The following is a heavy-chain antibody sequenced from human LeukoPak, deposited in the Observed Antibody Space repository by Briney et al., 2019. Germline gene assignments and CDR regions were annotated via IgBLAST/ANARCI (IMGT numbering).Heavy chain of an antibody. J-gene: IGHJ4*02. D-gene: IGHD3-16*02. CDR3: ARGLDRYKTSN. V-gene: IGHV4-59*01. CDR1: GGSISSYY. CDR2: IYYTGST. Sequence: SETLSLTCTVSGGSISSYYWSWIRQPPGKGLEWIGYIYYTGSTYYNPSLRSRVTISVDTSKNQISLKLTSATAADTAVYYCARGLDRYKTSNWGQGTLVTVSA.